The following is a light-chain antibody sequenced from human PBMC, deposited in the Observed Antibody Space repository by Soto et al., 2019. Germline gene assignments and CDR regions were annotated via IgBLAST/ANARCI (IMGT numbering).Light chain of an antibody. CDR3: QQRSNWPQT. CDR1: QSVNNN. V-gene: IGKV3-11*01. Sequence: IVMKQSPVTLSVSPWGVGAVSVTASQSVNNNVAWYQQKPGHTPRLLIYSASIGATGTPARFSGSGSGTDFTLTISSLEPQDFAVYYCQQRSNWPQTFGQGTKVDIK. J-gene: IGKJ1*01. CDR2: SAS.